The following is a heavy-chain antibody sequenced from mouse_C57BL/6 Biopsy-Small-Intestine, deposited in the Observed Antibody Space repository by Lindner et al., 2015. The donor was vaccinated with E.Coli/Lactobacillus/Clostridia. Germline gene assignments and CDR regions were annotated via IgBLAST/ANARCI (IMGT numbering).Heavy chain of an antibody. Sequence: VQLQESGPGLVAPSQSLSITCTVSGFSLTSFGIDWVRQSPGKGLEWLGVIWTNGRTNYNSALQSRLSISKDNSRGQVLLKMDSLQNDDTAVYFCASARGDGSFAYWGQGTLVTVSA. J-gene: IGHJ3*01. V-gene: IGHV2-6*01. CDR3: ASARGDGSFAY. CDR1: GFSLTSFG. CDR2: IWTNGRT. D-gene: IGHD2-3*01.